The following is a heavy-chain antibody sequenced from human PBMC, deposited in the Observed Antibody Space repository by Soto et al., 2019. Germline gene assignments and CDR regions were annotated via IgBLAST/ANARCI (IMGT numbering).Heavy chain of an antibody. CDR1: GFTCGSYG. Sequence: VGLLRVCCVASGFTCGSYGWNWIRRAPGRGLEWVSAISGSGGTTYYADSVKGRFTISRDNSKNTLFLQMNSLRAEDAAIYYCAKSPKGISTSFDYWGQGILVTVSS. CDR2: ISGSGGTT. J-gene: IGHJ4*02. CDR3: AKSPKGISTSFDY. V-gene: IGHV3-23*01. D-gene: IGHD2-2*01.